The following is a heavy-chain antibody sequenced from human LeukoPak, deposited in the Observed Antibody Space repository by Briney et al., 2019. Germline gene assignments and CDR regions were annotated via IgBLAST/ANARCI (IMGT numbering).Heavy chain of an antibody. CDR1: GGTFSSYA. CDR3: ATMRARETTGVNALDAFDI. J-gene: IGHJ3*02. CDR2: IIPIFGTA. D-gene: IGHD4-23*01. V-gene: IGHV1-69*01. Sequence: SVKVSCKASGGTFSSYAISWVRQAPGQGLEWTGGIIPIFGTANYAQKFQGRVTITADESTSTAYMELSSLRSEDTAVYYCATMRARETTGVNALDAFDIWGQGTMVTVSS.